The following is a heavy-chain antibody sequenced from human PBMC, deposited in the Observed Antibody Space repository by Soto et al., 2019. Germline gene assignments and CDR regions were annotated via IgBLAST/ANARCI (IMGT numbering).Heavy chain of an antibody. CDR2: ISYDGNYI. V-gene: IGHV3-30*18. CDR3: AKGILSATIGPYAMEV. J-gene: IGHJ6*02. CDR1: GFAFSSYA. D-gene: IGHD3-16*02. Sequence: GGSLRLFCEASGFAFSSYAMHWVRQAPGKGLEWVGVISYDGNYIYYADSVKGRFTIARDSSKNTLYVQVNSLRPEDTAVYYCAKGILSATIGPYAMEVWGQGTTVTVSS.